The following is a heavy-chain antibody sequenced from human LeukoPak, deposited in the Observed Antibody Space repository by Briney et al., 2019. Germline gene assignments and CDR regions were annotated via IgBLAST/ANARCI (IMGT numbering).Heavy chain of an antibody. CDR1: GGSITSYY. CDR3: ARVSADYVWGSYRYTEIFDY. Sequence: SETLSLTCTVSGGSITSYYWSWIRQSAGKGLEWIGRIYITGSTTYNPSLKSRVTMSLDTSKNQFSLKLSSVTAADTAVYYCARVSADYVWGSYRYTEIFDYWGQGTLVTVSS. D-gene: IGHD3-16*02. CDR2: IYITGST. J-gene: IGHJ4*02. V-gene: IGHV4-4*07.